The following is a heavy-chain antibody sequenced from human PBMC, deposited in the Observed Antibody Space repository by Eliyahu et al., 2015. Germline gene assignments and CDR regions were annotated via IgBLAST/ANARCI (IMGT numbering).Heavy chain of an antibody. Sequence: MGGIIPIFGTANYAQKFQGRVTITADESTSTAYMELSSLRSEDTAVYYCARGDCSGGSCYFDYYYGMDVWGQGTTVTVSS. CDR2: IIPIFGTA. CDR3: ARGDCSGGSCYFDYYYGMDV. J-gene: IGHJ6*02. D-gene: IGHD2-15*01. V-gene: IGHV1-69*01.